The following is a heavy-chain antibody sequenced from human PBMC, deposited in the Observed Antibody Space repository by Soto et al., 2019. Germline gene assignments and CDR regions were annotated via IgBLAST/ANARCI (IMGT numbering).Heavy chain of an antibody. V-gene: IGHV4-30-4*01. CDR3: ARGETSRDNRFDP. J-gene: IGHJ5*02. D-gene: IGHD2-2*01. CDR1: GGSISSGDYH. CDR2: IYHSGST. Sequence: PSETLSLTCTVPGGSISSGDYHWSWIRQAPGKGLEWSGYIYHSGSTYSNPSLKSRLIMSVDTSKNQFSLKLRSVTAADTAVYYCARGETSRDNRFDPWGQGTLVTVSS.